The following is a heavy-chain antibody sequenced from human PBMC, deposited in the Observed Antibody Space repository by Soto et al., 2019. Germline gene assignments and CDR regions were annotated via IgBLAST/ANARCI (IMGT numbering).Heavy chain of an antibody. CDR3: ARYIPGVRYYGMDV. Sequence: EVQLLESGGGLVQPGGSLRLSCAASGFTFSSYSMKWVRQAPGKGLEWVSLISDSGTLTYYADSVKGRFTISRDNSGNTLFLQMYSLRAEDTAVYYCARYIPGVRYYGMDVWGQGTTVIVSS. V-gene: IGHV3-23*01. CDR2: ISDSGTLT. J-gene: IGHJ6*02. D-gene: IGHD2-2*01. CDR1: GFTFSSYS.